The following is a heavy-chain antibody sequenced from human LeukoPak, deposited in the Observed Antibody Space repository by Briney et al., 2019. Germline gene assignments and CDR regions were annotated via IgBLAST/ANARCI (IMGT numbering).Heavy chain of an antibody. Sequence: GGSLRLSCAASGFTFSSYSMNWVRQAPGKGLEWVSSISSSSSYIYYAGSVKGRFTISRDNAKNSLYLQMNSLRAEDTAVYYCAVRDSIPSTEAGNWFDPWGQGTLVTVSS. CDR1: GFTFSSYS. V-gene: IGHV3-21*01. D-gene: IGHD2-2*02. CDR3: AVRDSIPSTEAGNWFDP. CDR2: ISSSSSYI. J-gene: IGHJ5*02.